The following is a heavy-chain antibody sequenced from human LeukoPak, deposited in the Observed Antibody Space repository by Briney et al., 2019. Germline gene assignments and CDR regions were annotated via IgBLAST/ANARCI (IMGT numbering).Heavy chain of an antibody. D-gene: IGHD5-18*01. CDR3: AKPRYSYGYCSAFDI. CDR1: GYSISSGYY. V-gene: IGHV4-38-2*01. Sequence: SETLSLTCAVSGYSISSGYYWGWIRQPPGKGLEWIGSIYHSGSTYYNPSLKSRVTISVDTSKNQFSLKLSSVTAADTAVYYCAKPRYSYGYCSAFDIWGQGTMVTVSS. J-gene: IGHJ3*02. CDR2: IYHSGST.